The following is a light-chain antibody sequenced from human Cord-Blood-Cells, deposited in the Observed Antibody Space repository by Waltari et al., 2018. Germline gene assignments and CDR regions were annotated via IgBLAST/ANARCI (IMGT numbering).Light chain of an antibody. Sequence: QSALTQPRSVSGSPGRSANLSCTGTSSDVGGYNQVSWYQQHPGKAPKLMIYDVGKRPSGVPDRFSGSKSGNTASLTISGLQAEDEADYYCCSYSGSYTLVFGGGTKLTVL. CDR3: CSYSGSYTLV. CDR2: DVG. J-gene: IGLJ2*01. V-gene: IGLV2-11*01. CDR1: SSDVGGYNQ.